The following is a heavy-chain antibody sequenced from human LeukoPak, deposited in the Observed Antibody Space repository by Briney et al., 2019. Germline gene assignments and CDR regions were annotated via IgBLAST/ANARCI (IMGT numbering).Heavy chain of an antibody. CDR1: GYTFTSYD. Sequence: VASVNVSCKTSGYTFTSYDVNWVRQATGQGLVCVGWMNPNSGNTGYAQKFQGRDTMTRNTSISTAYMELSSMRSEDTAVYFCARGRGDSIFGVVIILRDDYYFDYWGQGTLVTVSS. J-gene: IGHJ4*02. CDR3: ARGRGDSIFGVVIILRDDYYFDY. CDR2: MNPNSGNT. V-gene: IGHV1-8*01. D-gene: IGHD3-3*01.